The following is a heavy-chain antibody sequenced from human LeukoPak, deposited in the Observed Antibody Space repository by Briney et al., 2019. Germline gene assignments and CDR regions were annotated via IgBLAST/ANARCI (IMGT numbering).Heavy chain of an antibody. CDR1: GFTFSGYS. V-gene: IGHV3-21*04. J-gene: IGHJ4*02. CDR2: SSSSSSYI. Sequence: GGSLRLSCAASGFTFSGYSMNWVRQAPGKGLEWVSSSSSSSSYIYYADSVKGGFIISRHNAKNSLYLQMNSLRAEDTAVYYCARDRSIGSILRNYYFDYWGQGTLVTVSS. CDR3: ARDRSIGSILRNYYFDY. D-gene: IGHD3-9*01.